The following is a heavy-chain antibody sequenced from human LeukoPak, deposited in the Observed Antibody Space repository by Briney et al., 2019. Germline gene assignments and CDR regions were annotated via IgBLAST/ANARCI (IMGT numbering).Heavy chain of an antibody. V-gene: IGHV1-2*02. J-gene: IGHJ3*02. CDR3: AREVRSGNAFDI. CDR1: GYTFTGCY. CDR2: INPNSGGT. D-gene: IGHD1-26*01. Sequence: ASVKVSCKASGYTFTGCYMHWVRQAPGQGLEWMGWINPNSGGTNYAQKFQGRVTMTRDTSISTAYMELSRLRSDDTAVYYCAREVRSGNAFDIWGQGTMVTVSS.